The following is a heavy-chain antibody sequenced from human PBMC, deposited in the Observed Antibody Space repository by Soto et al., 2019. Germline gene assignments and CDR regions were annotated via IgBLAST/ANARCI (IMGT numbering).Heavy chain of an antibody. CDR1: GGSISSSSYY. D-gene: IGHD6-19*01. J-gene: IGHJ6*02. CDR2: IYYSGST. Sequence: SETLSLTCTVSGGSISSSSYYWGWIRQPPGKGLEWIGSIYYSGSTYYNPSLKSRVTISVDTSKNQLSLKLSSVTAADTAVYYCARHIPNSGWYDGYYYGMDVWGQGTTVTVSS. V-gene: IGHV4-39*01. CDR3: ARHIPNSGWYDGYYYGMDV.